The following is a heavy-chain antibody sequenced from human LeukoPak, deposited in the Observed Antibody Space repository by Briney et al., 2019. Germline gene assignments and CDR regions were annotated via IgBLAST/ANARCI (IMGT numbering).Heavy chain of an antibody. V-gene: IGHV4-4*07. CDR3: AREPSTAAGTGRPFDY. J-gene: IGHJ4*02. Sequence: PETLSLTCTVSAGSIRSYFWSWIRQPAGKGLEWIGRMYTSGSTNCNPSLKSLVIMSVDTSKNQFSLNLPSVTAAATAVYYCAREPSTAAGTGRPFDYWGQGTLVTVSS. D-gene: IGHD6-13*01. CDR1: AGSIRSYF. CDR2: MYTSGST.